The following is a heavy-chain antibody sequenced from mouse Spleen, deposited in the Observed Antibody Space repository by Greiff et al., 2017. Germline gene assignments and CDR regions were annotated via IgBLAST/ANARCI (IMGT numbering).Heavy chain of an antibody. D-gene: IGHD3-1*01. CDR1: GFTFSSYA. Sequence: EVKVVESGGGLVKPGGSLKLSCAASGFTFSSYAMSWVRQTPEKRLEWVATISSGGSYTYYPDSVKGRFTISRDNAKNTLYLQMSSLRSEDTAMYYCARRAALYYFDYWGQGTTLTVSS. CDR2: ISSGGSYT. CDR3: ARRAALYYFDY. V-gene: IGHV5-9-1*01. J-gene: IGHJ2*01.